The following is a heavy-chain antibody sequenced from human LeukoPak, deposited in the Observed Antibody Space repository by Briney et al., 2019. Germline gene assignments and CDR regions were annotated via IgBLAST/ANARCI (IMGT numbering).Heavy chain of an antibody. V-gene: IGHV4-59*12. CDR1: GGSLSHYF. D-gene: IGHD6-19*01. J-gene: IGHJ2*01. CDR2: IYYSGST. CDR3: AKTVAGYWYFDL. Sequence: SETLSLTCTVSGGSLSHYFWSWIRQPPGKALEWIGYIYYSGSTNYNPSLKSRVTISVGPSKNQFSLKLNSVAAADTAVYYCAKTVAGYWYFDLWGRGTLVTVSS.